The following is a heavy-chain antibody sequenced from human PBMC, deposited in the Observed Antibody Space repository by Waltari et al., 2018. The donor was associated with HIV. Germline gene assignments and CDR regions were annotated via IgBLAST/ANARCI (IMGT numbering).Heavy chain of an antibody. CDR3: ARELSDYGATAWFDY. CDR1: GGSISRGSYY. J-gene: IGHJ4*02. D-gene: IGHD3-16*01. V-gene: IGHV4-61*02. Sequence: QVQLQESGPGLVKPSQTLSLTCTVSGGSISRGSYYRGWIRQAAGKGLEWIGRIYTSGNTNYRPSLKSRVTISMDTSKNQFSLRLSSVTAADTAVYYCARELSDYGATAWFDYWGRGTLVTVSS. CDR2: IYTSGNT.